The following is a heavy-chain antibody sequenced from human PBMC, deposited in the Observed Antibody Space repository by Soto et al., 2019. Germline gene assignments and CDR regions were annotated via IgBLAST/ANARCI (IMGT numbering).Heavy chain of an antibody. CDR3: AKGLSYYFDS. Sequence: GGSLRLSCAASGLTFSNYAMSWVRQAPGKGLEWVSTVTGDGVTTSYADSVKGRLTIFRGNSKNTLYLQMCDLRADYTAVYYCAKGLSYYFDSWGHGTLVTV. CDR1: GLTFSNYA. CDR2: VTGDGVTT. D-gene: IGHD3-16*02. V-gene: IGHV3-23*01. J-gene: IGHJ4*01.